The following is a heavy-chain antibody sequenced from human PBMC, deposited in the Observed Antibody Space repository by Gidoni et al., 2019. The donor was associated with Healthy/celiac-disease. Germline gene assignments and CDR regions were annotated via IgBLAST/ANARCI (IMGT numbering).Heavy chain of an antibody. J-gene: IGHJ6*03. CDR3: ATADHDWSGYYTGAYYYYMDV. CDR2: FDPEDGET. CDR1: GYPLPELS. Sequence: QVQLVQSGAEVKKPGASVKVSCKVSGYPLPELSMHLVRQAPGKGLEWMGGFDPEDGETIYAQKFQGRVTMTEDTSTDTAYMELSSLRSEDTAVYYCATADHDWSGYYTGAYYYYMDVWGKGSTVTVSS. D-gene: IGHD3-3*01. V-gene: IGHV1-24*01.